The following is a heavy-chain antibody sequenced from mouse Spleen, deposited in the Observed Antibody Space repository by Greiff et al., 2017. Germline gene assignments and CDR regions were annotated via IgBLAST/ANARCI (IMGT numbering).Heavy chain of an antibody. D-gene: IGHD3-3*01. V-gene: IGHV1-15*01. CDR3: TRRDSHYAMDY. CDR2: IDPETGGT. J-gene: IGHJ4*01. CDR1: GYTFTDYE. Sequence: SGAELVRPGASVTLSCKASGYTFTDYEMHWVKQTPVHGLEWIGAIDPETGGTAYNQKFKGKAILTADKSSSTAYMELRSLTSEDSAVYYCTRRDSHYAMDYWGQGTSVTVSS.